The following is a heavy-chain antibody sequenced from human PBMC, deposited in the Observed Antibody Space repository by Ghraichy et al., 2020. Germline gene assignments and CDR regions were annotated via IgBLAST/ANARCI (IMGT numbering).Heavy chain of an antibody. CDR3: ARGTFDYDILTGINPYGYWFDP. D-gene: IGHD3-9*01. V-gene: IGHV3-21*01. CDR2: ISSSSSYI. Sequence: GGSLRLSCAASGFTFSSYSMNWVRQAPGKGLEWVSSISSSSSYIYYADSVKGRFTISRDNAKNSLYLQMNSLRAEDTAVYYCARGTFDYDILTGINPYGYWFDPWGQGTLVTVSS. J-gene: IGHJ5*02. CDR1: GFTFSSYS.